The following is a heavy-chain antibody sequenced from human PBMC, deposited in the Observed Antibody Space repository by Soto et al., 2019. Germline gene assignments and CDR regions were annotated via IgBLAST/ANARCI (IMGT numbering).Heavy chain of an antibody. J-gene: IGHJ4*02. D-gene: IGHD6-13*01. Sequence: EVQLVESGGGLVKPGGSLRLSCAASGFTFSNAWMSWVRQAPGKGLEWVGRIKSKTDGGTTDYAAPVKGRFTILRDDSKNTLYLQMNSRKIEDTGVYYCTLEIVAGGNWGQGTLVTVSS. V-gene: IGHV3-15*01. CDR1: GFTFSNAW. CDR3: TLEIVAGGN. CDR2: IKSKTDGGTT.